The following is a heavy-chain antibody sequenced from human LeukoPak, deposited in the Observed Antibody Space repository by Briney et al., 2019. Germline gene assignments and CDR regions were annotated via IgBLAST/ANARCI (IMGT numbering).Heavy chain of an antibody. CDR3: ARLIGYCSGGSCYGYYYYYMDV. Sequence: GGSLRLSCAASGFTFDDYAMHWVRQAPGKGLEWVSLISWDGGSTYYADSVKGRFTISRDNSKNSLYLQMNSLRAEDTALYYCARLIGYCSGGSCYGYYYYYMDVWGKGTTVTVSS. V-gene: IGHV3-43D*03. CDR1: GFTFDDYA. CDR2: ISWDGGST. D-gene: IGHD2-15*01. J-gene: IGHJ6*03.